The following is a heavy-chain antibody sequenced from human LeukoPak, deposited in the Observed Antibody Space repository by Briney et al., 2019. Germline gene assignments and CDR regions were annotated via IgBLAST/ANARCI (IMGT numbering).Heavy chain of an antibody. V-gene: IGHV1-18*01. Sequence: GASVKVSCKASGYTFTSYGISWVRQAPGQGLEWMGWISAYNGNTNYAQKLQGRVTMTTDTSTSTAYMELRSLRSDDTAVYYCARGGYYDSSGYFRAFDIWGQGTMVTVSS. CDR2: ISAYNGNT. J-gene: IGHJ3*02. D-gene: IGHD3-22*01. CDR3: ARGGYYDSSGYFRAFDI. CDR1: GYTFTSYG.